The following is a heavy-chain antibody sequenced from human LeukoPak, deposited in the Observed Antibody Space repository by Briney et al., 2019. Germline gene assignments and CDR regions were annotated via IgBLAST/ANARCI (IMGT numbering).Heavy chain of an antibody. J-gene: IGHJ5*02. Sequence: SETLSLTCTVSGGSISSSSYYWDWIRQPPGKGLEWIGNIYYSGSTYYNPSLKSRVTISVDTSKNQFSLKLSSVTAADTAVYYCARHSTVVGMGWFDPWGQGTLVTVSS. V-gene: IGHV4-39*01. D-gene: IGHD2-21*01. CDR3: ARHSTVVGMGWFDP. CDR2: IYYSGST. CDR1: GGSISSSSYY.